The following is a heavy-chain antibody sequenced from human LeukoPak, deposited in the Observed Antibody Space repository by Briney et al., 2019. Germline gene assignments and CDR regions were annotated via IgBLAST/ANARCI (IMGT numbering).Heavy chain of an antibody. CDR2: LSNRGDIK. J-gene: IGHJ6*01. V-gene: IGHV3-11*04. Sequence: GGSLRLSCAASGFTFSDYYMHWIPQAPGKGVEGISSLSNRGDIKYYVDSVKGRFSISRDNAKRSLYLQMRSLRAGDTAVYFCVRGGTFGVVTHLDVWGEGTTDTVSS. D-gene: IGHD3-3*01. CDR3: VRGGTFGVVTHLDV. CDR1: GFTFSDYY.